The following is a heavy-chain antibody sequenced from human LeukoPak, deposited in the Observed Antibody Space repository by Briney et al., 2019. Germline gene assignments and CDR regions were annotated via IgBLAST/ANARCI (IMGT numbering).Heavy chain of an antibody. D-gene: IGHD2-2*01. CDR3: ARARHSHALSLFDF. CDR2: INYRGDI. Sequence: SETLSLTCAVYGGSFSDYFWAWIRQPPGKSLEWIAEINYRGDINYNPSLKSRVSILVDTSKNQFSLRLRSVAPADTAVYFCARARHSHALSLFDFWGQGTLVTVSS. V-gene: IGHV4-34*01. J-gene: IGHJ4*02. CDR1: GGSFSDYF.